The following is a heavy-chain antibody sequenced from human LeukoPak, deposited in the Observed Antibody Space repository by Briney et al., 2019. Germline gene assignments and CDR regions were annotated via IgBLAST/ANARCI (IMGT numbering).Heavy chain of an antibody. CDR3: ARGRSFSAGWSRGADY. J-gene: IGHJ4*02. D-gene: IGHD6-19*01. V-gene: IGHV3-7*04. CDR2: ISPDGSGK. Sequence: GGSLRLSCAASGFTFNTYWMNWVRQAPGRGLEWVANISPDGSGKYYVDSVKGRFTISRDNAKNSLYLQMNILRAEDTAVYYCARGRSFSAGWSRGADYWGQGTLVTVSS. CDR1: GFTFNTYW.